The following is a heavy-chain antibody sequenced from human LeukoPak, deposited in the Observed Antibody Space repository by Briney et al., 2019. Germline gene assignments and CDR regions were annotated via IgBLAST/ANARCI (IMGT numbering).Heavy chain of an antibody. CDR3: ARDLTHYSDSRGLQNYFDY. D-gene: IGHD3-22*01. CDR1: EFTFSSYG. CDR2: ISYDGSNQ. J-gene: IGHJ4*02. V-gene: IGHV3-30*03. Sequence: QPGRSLRLSCAASEFTFSSYGMHWVRQAPGRGLEWVAVISYDGSNQYYADTVKGRFTISRDNSKNTLYLQMNSLRGEDTAVYYCARDLTHYSDSRGLQNYFDYWGQGALVTVSS.